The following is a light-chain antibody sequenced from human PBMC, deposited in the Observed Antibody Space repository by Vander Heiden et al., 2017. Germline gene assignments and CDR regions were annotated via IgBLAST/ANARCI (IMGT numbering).Light chain of an antibody. V-gene: IGLV2-11*01. CDR2: DVS. J-gene: IGLJ2*01. CDR3: CSYSASYTLVL. Sequence: QSALTPPRSVSGSPGQSVTISCTGTSSDVGAYNYVSWYQQHPGKAPKLIIYDVSGRPSGVPDRFSGSKSDNTASLTISGLQAEDEADYFCCSYSASYTLVLFGGGTKLTVL. CDR1: SSDVGAYNY.